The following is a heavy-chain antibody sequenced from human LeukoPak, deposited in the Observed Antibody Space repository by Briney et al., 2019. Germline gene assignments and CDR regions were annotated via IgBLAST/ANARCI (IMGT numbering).Heavy chain of an antibody. D-gene: IGHD2-2*01. V-gene: IGHV1-24*01. CDR2: FDPEDGET. CDR3: ATLGPAAMSYYYYYMDV. CDR1: GYTLTELS. J-gene: IGHJ6*03. Sequence: GASVKVSCKGSGYTLTELSMHWVRQAPGKGLEWMGGFDPEDGETIYAQKFQGRVTMTEDTSTDTAYMELSSLRSEDTAVYYCATLGPAAMSYYYYYMDVWGKGTTVTVSS.